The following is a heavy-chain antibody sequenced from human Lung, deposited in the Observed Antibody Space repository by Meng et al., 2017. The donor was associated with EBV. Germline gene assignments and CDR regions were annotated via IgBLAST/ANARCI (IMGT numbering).Heavy chain of an antibody. D-gene: IGHD6-13*01. CDR1: GGSISSSNW. Sequence: GRLEKSGPGLVKPSGTLSLTCAVSGGSISSSNWWSWVRQPPGKGLEWIGYIYYSGSTNYNPSLKSRVTISVDKSKNQFSLKLSSVTAADTAVYYCARARSIAAAVIDYWGQGTLVTVSS. CDR3: ARARSIAAAVIDY. V-gene: IGHV4-4*02. CDR2: IYYSGST. J-gene: IGHJ4*02.